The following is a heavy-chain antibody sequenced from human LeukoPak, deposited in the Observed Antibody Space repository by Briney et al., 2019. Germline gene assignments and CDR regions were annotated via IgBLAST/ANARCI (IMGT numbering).Heavy chain of an antibody. Sequence: PSETLSLTCAVYGRSFSGYYWSWIRQPPGKGLEWIGEINHSGSTNYNPSLKSRVTISVDTSKNQFSLKLSSVTAADTAVYYCASAIAAAGTGWGQGTLVTVSS. CDR3: ASAIAAAGTG. D-gene: IGHD6-13*01. CDR1: GRSFSGYY. J-gene: IGHJ4*02. V-gene: IGHV4-34*01. CDR2: INHSGST.